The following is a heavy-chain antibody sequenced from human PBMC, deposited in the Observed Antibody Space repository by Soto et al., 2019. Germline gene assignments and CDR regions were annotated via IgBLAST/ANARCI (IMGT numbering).Heavy chain of an antibody. J-gene: IGHJ4*02. D-gene: IGHD3-16*01. V-gene: IGHV3-9*02. CDR2: ISSNSDTI. CDR1: GFTADDYA. Sequence: EVQLVESGGGLVQPGRSLRLSCVASGFTADDYAMHWVRQAPGKGLEWVSGISSNSDTIDYADSVKGRFTISRENAKNWVFLQMNSLRPEDTALYYCAKDLKWGGMTTIHYFDSWGQGALVSVS. CDR3: AKDLKWGGMTTIHYFDS.